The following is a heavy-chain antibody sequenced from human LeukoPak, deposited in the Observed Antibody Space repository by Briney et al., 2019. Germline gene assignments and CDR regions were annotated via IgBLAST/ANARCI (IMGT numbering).Heavy chain of an antibody. V-gene: IGHV1-2*02. D-gene: IGHD3-10*01. Sequence: ASVKVSCKASGYTFTGYYMHWVRQAPGQGLEWMGWINPNSGGTNYAQKFQGRVTMTRDTSISTAYMELSRLRSDDTAVYYCARVSGHEYYFDYWGQGTLVTVSS. CDR1: GYTFTGYY. CDR2: INPNSGGT. J-gene: IGHJ4*02. CDR3: ARVSGHEYYFDY.